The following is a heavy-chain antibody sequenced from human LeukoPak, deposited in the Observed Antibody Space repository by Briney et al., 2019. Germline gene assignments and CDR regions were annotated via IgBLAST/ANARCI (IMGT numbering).Heavy chain of an antibody. Sequence: KPSETLSLTCTVSGGSISSYYWSWIRQPPGKGLEWIGDIYYSGSTNYNPSLKSRVTISVDTSKNQFSLKLSSVTAADTAVYYCARVLFLGYCSSTSCYDDAFDIWGQGTMVTVSS. CDR3: ARVLFLGYCSSTSCYDDAFDI. J-gene: IGHJ3*02. V-gene: IGHV4-59*01. CDR1: GGSISSYY. CDR2: IYYSGST. D-gene: IGHD2-2*01.